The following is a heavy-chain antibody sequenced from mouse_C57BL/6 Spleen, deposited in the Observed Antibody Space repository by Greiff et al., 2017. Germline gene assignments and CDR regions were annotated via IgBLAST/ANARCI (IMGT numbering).Heavy chain of an antibody. CDR3: ARHYYGFDY. D-gene: IGHD1-1*01. CDR2: ISSGGSYT. V-gene: IGHV5-6*01. Sequence: EVQRVESGGVLVKPGGSLKLSCAASGFTFSSYGMSWVRQTPDKRLEWVATISSGGSYTYYPDSVKGRFTISRDNAKNTLYLQMSSLKSEDTAMYYCARHYYGFDYWGQGTTLTVYS. CDR1: GFTFSSYG. J-gene: IGHJ2*01.